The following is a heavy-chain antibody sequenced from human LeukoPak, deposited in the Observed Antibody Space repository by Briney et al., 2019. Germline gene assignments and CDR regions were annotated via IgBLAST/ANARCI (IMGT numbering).Heavy chain of an antibody. D-gene: IGHD2/OR15-2a*01. Sequence: SETLSLTCAVYGGSFSGYYWSWIRQPPGKGLEWIGEINHSGSTNYNPSLKSRVTISVDTFKNQFSLKLSSVTAADTAVYYCARGHTFYQKDAFDIWGQGTMVTVSS. V-gene: IGHV4-34*01. CDR1: GGSFSGYY. CDR2: INHSGST. J-gene: IGHJ3*02. CDR3: ARGHTFYQKDAFDI.